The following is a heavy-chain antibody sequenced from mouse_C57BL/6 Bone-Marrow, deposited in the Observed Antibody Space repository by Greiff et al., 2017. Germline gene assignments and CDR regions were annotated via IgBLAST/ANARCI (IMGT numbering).Heavy chain of an antibody. Sequence: EVKLVESGGGLVKPGGSLKLSCAASGFTFSSYAMSWVRQTPEKRLEWVATISDGGSYTYYPDNVKGRFTISRDNAKNHLYLQISHLQSEDTAMYYCARDPYYYSSSPWFAYWGQGTLVTVSA. CDR1: GFTFSSYA. CDR2: ISDGGSYT. CDR3: ARDPYYYSSSPWFAY. J-gene: IGHJ3*01. D-gene: IGHD1-1*01. V-gene: IGHV5-4*01.